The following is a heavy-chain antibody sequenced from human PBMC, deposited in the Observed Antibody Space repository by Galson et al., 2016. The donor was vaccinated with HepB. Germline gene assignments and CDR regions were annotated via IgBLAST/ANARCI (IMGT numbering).Heavy chain of an antibody. CDR3: AKERLVRRIFDH. CDR2: IRTRRTT. Sequence: SLRLCCAASGFVFSNFGLSWARQAPGKGLEWVASIRTRRTTYYSDSVQGRFTISRDNSNNTLYLQMNGLRAEDTAVYYCAKERLVRRIFDHWGQGTLLTVSS. V-gene: IGHV3-23*01. CDR1: GFVFSNFG. J-gene: IGHJ4*02. D-gene: IGHD1-1*01.